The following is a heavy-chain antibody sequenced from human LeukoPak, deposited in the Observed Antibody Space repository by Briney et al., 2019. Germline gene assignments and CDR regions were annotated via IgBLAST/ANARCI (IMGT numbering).Heavy chain of an antibody. CDR1: GFTFSSYW. D-gene: IGHD6-19*01. CDR3: ARGADSSGWYGIGTNFDY. J-gene: IGHJ4*02. Sequence: GGSLRLSCAASGFTFSSYWMSWVLQAAGKGLEWVANIMQDGSEKYYVDSVKGRFTISRDNAKNSLYLQMNSLRAEDTAVYYCARGADSSGWYGIGTNFDYWGQGTLVTVSS. CDR2: IMQDGSEK. V-gene: IGHV3-7*01.